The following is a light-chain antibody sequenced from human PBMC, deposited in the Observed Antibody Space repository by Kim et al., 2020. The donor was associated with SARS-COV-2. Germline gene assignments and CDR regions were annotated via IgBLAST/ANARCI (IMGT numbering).Light chain of an antibody. Sequence: QSVLTQPPSASGTPGQRVTVSCSGSRSNIGSNPVNWFQQVPGTAPKLLIYNDDQRPSGVPDRGSGSKSGTSASLAIGGLQSEDEAHYYCAAWDYTLQSWVFGGGTQLTVL. CDR3: AAWDYTLQSWV. V-gene: IGLV1-44*01. J-gene: IGLJ3*02. CDR1: RSNIGSNP. CDR2: NDD.